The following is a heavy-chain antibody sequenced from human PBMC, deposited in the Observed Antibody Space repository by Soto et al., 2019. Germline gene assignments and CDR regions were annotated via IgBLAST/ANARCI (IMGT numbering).Heavy chain of an antibody. D-gene: IGHD3-3*01. V-gene: IGHV3-21*01. CDR2: ISSSSSYI. CDR3: ARDGPPYDFWSGYYVVGYYYYYMDV. J-gene: IGHJ6*03. Sequence: PGGSLRLSCAASGFTFSSYSMNWVRQAPGKGLEWVSSISSSSSYIYYADSVKGRFTISRDNAKNSLYLQMNSLRAEDTAVYYCARDGPPYDFWSGYYVVGYYYYYMDVWGKGTTVTVSS. CDR1: GFTFSSYS.